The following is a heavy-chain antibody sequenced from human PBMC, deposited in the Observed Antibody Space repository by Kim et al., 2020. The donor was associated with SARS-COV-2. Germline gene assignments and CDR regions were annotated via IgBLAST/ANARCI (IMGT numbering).Heavy chain of an antibody. CDR3: ARDGLYDSSGYYQLYYY. Sequence: ETLSLTCTVSGGSISSSSYYWGWIRQPPGKGLEWIGSIYYSGSTYYNPSLKSRVTISVDTSKNQFSLKLSSVTAADTAVYYCARDGLYDSSGYYQLYYY. CDR2: IYYSGST. V-gene: IGHV4-39*07. D-gene: IGHD3-22*01. J-gene: IGHJ6*01. CDR1: GGSISSSSYY.